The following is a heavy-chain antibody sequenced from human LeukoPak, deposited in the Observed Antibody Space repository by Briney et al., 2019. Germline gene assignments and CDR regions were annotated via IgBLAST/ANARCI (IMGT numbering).Heavy chain of an antibody. CDR3: AKVGVAGSSYYFDY. Sequence: GGSLRLSCAASGFTFSNYAMSWVRQAPGKGLEWVSTISNTGSDTYYADSVQGRFTISRDNSQNTLYLQMNSLRAEDTAVYFCAKVGVAGSSYYFDYWGQGTLVTVSS. V-gene: IGHV3-23*01. CDR1: GFTFSNYA. J-gene: IGHJ4*02. CDR2: ISNTGSDT. D-gene: IGHD6-19*01.